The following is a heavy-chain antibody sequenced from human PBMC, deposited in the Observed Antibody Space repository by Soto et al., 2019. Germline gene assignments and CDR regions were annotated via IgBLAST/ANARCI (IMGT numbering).Heavy chain of an antibody. J-gene: IGHJ4*02. CDR3: ARPYYDILTGSPLDY. CDR2: IYSGGST. D-gene: IGHD3-9*01. Sequence: EVQVVESGGGLIQPGGSLRLSCAASGFTVSSNYMTWVRQAPGKGLEWVSVIYSGGSTYYADSVKGRFTISRDNSKNTLYLQMNSLRAEDTAVYYCARPYYDILTGSPLDYWGQGTLVTVSS. V-gene: IGHV3-53*01. CDR1: GFTVSSNY.